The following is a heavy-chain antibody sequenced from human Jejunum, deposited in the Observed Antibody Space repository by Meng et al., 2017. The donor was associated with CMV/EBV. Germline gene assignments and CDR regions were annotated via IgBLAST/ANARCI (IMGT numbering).Heavy chain of an antibody. CDR2: IIAIFKTP. Sequence: QGQLMQCGGEVKEPGSSMKVSCKPSGGSVNNYAFNWVRQAPGQGLEWMGGIIAIFKTPNYAQKFQGRLTITADESTGTSYMELTSLTSEDTAVYYCARGFLNGYQPFDYWGQGTLVTVSS. CDR1: GGSVNNYA. J-gene: IGHJ4*02. CDR3: ARGFLNGYQPFDY. D-gene: IGHD5-24*01. V-gene: IGHV1-69*12.